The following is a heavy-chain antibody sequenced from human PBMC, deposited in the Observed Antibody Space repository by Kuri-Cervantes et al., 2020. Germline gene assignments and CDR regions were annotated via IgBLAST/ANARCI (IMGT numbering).Heavy chain of an antibody. Sequence: GESLKISCAASGFTFSSYEMNWVRQAPGKGLEWFPYISSSGSTIYYADSVKGRFTISRDNVQNSLYLQMNSLRTEDTAVYYCARDGRQLGGAFDIWGQGTMVTVSS. J-gene: IGHJ3*02. CDR3: ARDGRQLGGAFDI. V-gene: IGHV3-48*03. CDR2: ISSSGSTI. CDR1: GFTFSSYE. D-gene: IGHD1-1*01.